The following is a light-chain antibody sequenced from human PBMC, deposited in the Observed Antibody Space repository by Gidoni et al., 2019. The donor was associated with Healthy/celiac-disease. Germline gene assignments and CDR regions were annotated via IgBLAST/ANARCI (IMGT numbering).Light chain of an antibody. CDR1: QGISSY. CDR3: QQYYSYPPF. CDR2: AAS. V-gene: IGKV1-8*01. J-gene: IGKJ3*01. Sequence: AIRMTQSPSSFSASTGDRVTITCRASQGISSYLAWYQQKPGKAPKLLIYAASTLQSGVPSRFSGSGSGTDFTLTISCLQSEDFATYYCQQYYSYPPFFXPXTKVXIK.